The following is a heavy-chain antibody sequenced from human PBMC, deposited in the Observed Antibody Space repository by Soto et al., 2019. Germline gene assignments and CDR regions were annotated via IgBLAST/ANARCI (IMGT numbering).Heavy chain of an antibody. D-gene: IGHD4-17*01. Sequence: VQLVQSGAEVKKPGASVKVSCKASGYTFTSYAMHWVRQAPGQRLEWMGWINAGNGNTKYSQKFQGRVTITRDTSASTAYMELSSLRSEDTAVYYCARDSTTVTHYYYYYYMDVWGKGTTVTVSS. J-gene: IGHJ6*03. CDR2: INAGNGNT. CDR3: ARDSTTVTHYYYYYYMDV. V-gene: IGHV1-3*01. CDR1: GYTFTSYA.